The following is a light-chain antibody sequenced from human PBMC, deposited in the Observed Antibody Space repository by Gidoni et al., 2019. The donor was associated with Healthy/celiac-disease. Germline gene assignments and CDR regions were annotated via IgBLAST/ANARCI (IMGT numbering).Light chain of an antibody. V-gene: IGKV3-15*01. Sequence: EIVMTQSPATLSVSPGERATLSCRASQSVNSNLAWYQQNPGQAPRLLIYGASTRATGIPARFSGSGSGTEFTLTISSLQSEDFAVYYCQQYNNWPPGVTFGQGTKVEIK. CDR3: QQYNNWPPGVT. J-gene: IGKJ1*01. CDR2: GAS. CDR1: QSVNSN.